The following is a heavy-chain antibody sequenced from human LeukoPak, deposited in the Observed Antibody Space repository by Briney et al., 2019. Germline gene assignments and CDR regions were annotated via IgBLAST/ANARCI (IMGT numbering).Heavy chain of an antibody. CDR2: IYTSGST. CDR3: ARDAWFGAGRTFAY. CDR1: GGSISSSSYY. V-gene: IGHV4-61*02. D-gene: IGHD3-10*01. Sequence: SETLSLTCTVSGGSISSSSYYWSWIRQPAGKGLEWIGRIYTSGSTNYIPSLKSRLTISVDTSKNQFSLRLSSVTAADTAVYYCARDAWFGAGRTFAYWGQGTLVTVSS. J-gene: IGHJ4*02.